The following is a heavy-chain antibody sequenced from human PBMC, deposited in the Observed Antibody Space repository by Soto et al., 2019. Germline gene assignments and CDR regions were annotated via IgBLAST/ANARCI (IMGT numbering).Heavy chain of an antibody. J-gene: IGHJ6*02. CDR2: FDPEDGET. Sequence: ASVKVSCKVSGYTLTELSMHWVRQAPGKGLEWMGGFDPEDGETIYAQKFQGRVTMTEDTSTDTAYMELSSLRSEDTAVYYCVTGDEAPGTIGYYCEVMDVWSRGTTVT. D-gene: IGHD3-9*01. CDR1: GYTLTELS. CDR3: VTGDEAPGTIGYYCEVMDV. V-gene: IGHV1-24*01.